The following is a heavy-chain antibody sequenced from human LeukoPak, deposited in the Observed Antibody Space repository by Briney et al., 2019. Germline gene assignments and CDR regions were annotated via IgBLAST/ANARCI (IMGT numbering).Heavy chain of an antibody. CDR1: GFTFFSYA. D-gene: IGHD1-26*01. V-gene: IGHV3-30*04. CDR2: ISYDGSNK. CDR3: ARGEGGFDY. J-gene: IGHJ4*02. Sequence: GGSLRLSCAASGFTFFSYAMHWVRQAPGKGLEWVAVISYDGSNKYYVDSVKGRFTISRDNSKNTLYLQMNSLRAEDTAVYYCARGEGGFDYWGQGTLVTVSS.